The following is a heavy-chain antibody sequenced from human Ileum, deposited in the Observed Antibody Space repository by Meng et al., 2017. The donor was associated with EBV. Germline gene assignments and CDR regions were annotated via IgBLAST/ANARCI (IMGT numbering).Heavy chain of an antibody. Sequence: QVQLVQFGSEGKKPGASMKVSCKASGYNFINHHMHWVRQAPGQGFEWLGIIDPKSGSASYAQKFQDRVTLTRDTSTSTVHMELSSLRSDDTAVYYCARDRDIYLTYYFDFWGPGTLVTVSS. CDR1: GYNFINHH. CDR2: IDPKSGSA. CDR3: ARDRDIYLTYYFDF. J-gene: IGHJ4*02. D-gene: IGHD2-21*01. V-gene: IGHV1-46*01.